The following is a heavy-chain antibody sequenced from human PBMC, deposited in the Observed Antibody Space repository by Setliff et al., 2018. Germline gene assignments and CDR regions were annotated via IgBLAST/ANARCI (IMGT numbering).Heavy chain of an antibody. V-gene: IGHV4-4*07. Sequence: SETLSLTCTVSGGSISNYYWSWIRQPAGRGLEWIGRIYTSGSTNYNPSLKSRVTMSVDTSKNQFSLKLSSVTAADTAVYYCARKGISALSGAFDMWGQGTMVTVSS. J-gene: IGHJ3*02. D-gene: IGHD1-26*01. CDR2: IYTSGST. CDR1: GGSISNYY. CDR3: ARKGISALSGAFDM.